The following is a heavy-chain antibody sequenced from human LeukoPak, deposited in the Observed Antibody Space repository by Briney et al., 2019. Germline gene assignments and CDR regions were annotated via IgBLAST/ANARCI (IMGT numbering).Heavy chain of an antibody. CDR3: ARHGGQWLLRYYCDY. CDR1: GGSFSGYY. CDR2: INHSGST. V-gene: IGHV4-34*01. Sequence: PSETLSLTCAVYGGSFSGYYWSWIRQPPGKGLEWIGEINHSGSTNYNPSLKSRVTISVDTSKNQFSLKLTSVTAADTAVYYCARHGGQWLLRYYCDYWGQGTLVTVSS. J-gene: IGHJ4*02. D-gene: IGHD5-12*01.